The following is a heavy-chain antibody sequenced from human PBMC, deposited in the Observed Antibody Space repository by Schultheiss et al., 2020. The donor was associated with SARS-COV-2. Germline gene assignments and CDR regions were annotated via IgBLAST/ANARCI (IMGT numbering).Heavy chain of an antibody. V-gene: IGHV4-59*01. J-gene: IGHJ4*02. CDR2: IYYSGST. D-gene: IGHD5-18*01. CDR3: AGSGYRYGARW. Sequence: SQTLSLTCTVSGGSIGTYYWHWIRQSLGKGLEWIGYIYYSGSTYFNPSLKSRVTISVDTSKNQFSLKLTSVTAADTAVYYCAGSGYRYGARWWGQGTLVTVSS. CDR1: GGSIGTYY.